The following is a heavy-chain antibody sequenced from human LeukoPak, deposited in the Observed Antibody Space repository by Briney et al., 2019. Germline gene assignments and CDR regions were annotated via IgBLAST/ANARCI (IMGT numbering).Heavy chain of an antibody. CDR3: ARDYYDSSGFGAFDI. J-gene: IGHJ3*02. D-gene: IGHD3-22*01. CDR2: INPNSGGT. CDR1: RYTFTAYY. V-gene: IGHV1-2*02. Sequence: ASVTVPYMASRYTFTAYYMLWVRQAPGQGLEWMGWINPNSGGTNYAQKFQGRVTMTRDTSISTAYMELSRLRSDDTAVYYCARDYYDSSGFGAFDIWGQGTMVTVSS.